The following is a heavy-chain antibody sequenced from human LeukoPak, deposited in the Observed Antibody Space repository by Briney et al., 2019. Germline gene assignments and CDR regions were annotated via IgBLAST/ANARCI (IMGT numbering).Heavy chain of an antibody. D-gene: IGHD3-16*02. Sequence: GGSLRLSCSVSGFTFSSHAMHWVRQAPGKGLEWVAVISYDGSNKYYADSVKGRFTISRDNSKNTLYLQMNSLRAEDTAVYYCARGDVWGSYRKDAFDIWGQGTMVTVSS. CDR1: GFTFSSHA. J-gene: IGHJ3*02. V-gene: IGHV3-30-3*01. CDR3: ARGDVWGSYRKDAFDI. CDR2: ISYDGSNK.